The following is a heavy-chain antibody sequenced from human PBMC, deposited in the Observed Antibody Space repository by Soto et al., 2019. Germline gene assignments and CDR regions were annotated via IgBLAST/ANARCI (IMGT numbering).Heavy chain of an antibody. CDR2: IWYDGSNK. J-gene: IGHJ4*02. CDR1: GFTFSSYG. V-gene: IGHV3-33*01. D-gene: IGHD2-15*01. Sequence: QVQLVESGGGVVQPGRSLRLSCAASGFTFSSYGMHWVRQAPGKGLEWVAVIWYDGSNKYYADSVKGRFTISRDNSKNTLNLQMNSLRAEDTAVYYWAREGYCSGGSCCSVPFFDYWGQGTLVTVSS. CDR3: AREGYCSGGSCCSVPFFDY.